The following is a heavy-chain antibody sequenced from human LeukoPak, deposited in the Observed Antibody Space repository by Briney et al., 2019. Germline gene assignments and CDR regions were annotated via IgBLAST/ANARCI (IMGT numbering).Heavy chain of an antibody. J-gene: IGHJ4*02. V-gene: IGHV1-69*13. Sequence: VASVKVSCKASGGTFSSYAISWVRQAPGQGLEWMGGIIPIFGTANYAQKFQGRVTITADESTSTAYMELSSLRSEDTAVYYCASSYSSSWYRPLDYWGQGTLVTVSS. CDR3: ASSYSSSWYRPLDY. CDR1: GGTFSSYA. CDR2: IIPIFGTA. D-gene: IGHD6-13*01.